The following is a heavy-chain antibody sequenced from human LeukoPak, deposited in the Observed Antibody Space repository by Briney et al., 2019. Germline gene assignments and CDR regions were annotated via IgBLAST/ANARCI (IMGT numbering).Heavy chain of an antibody. CDR1: GFAFNTYI. Sequence: GGSLRLSCAASGFAFNTYIIHWVRQAPGKGLEWVAVTWYDETKKFFADSVKCRFTISRDNSKTTVYLQMSSQRAEDTAVYYCARDGDYYDSSGYYPYYVDYWGQGTLVTVSS. D-gene: IGHD3-22*01. V-gene: IGHV3-33*01. CDR3: ARDGDYYDSSGYYPYYVDY. J-gene: IGHJ4*02. CDR2: TWYDETKK.